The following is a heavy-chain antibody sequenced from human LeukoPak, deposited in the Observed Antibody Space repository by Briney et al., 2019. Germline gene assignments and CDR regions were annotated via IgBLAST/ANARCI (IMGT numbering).Heavy chain of an antibody. J-gene: IGHJ4*02. V-gene: IGHV3-30*04. D-gene: IGHD3-10*02. CDR3: ARDLPLFGELSEGY. CDR2: ISYDGTNK. Sequence: GGSLRLSCAASGFIFSTYTMHWVRQAPGKGLEWVTIISYDGTNKYYADSVKGRFTISRDNARNSLFLQMNSLRVEDTAVYYCARDLPLFGELSEGYWGQGTLVTVSS. CDR1: GFIFSTYT.